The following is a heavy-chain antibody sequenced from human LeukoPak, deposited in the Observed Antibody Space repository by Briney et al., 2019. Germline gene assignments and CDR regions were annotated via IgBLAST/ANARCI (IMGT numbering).Heavy chain of an antibody. Sequence: GGSLRLSCAASGFNFNAYAMNWVRQAPGRGLEWISYISKNSVTHYADSVRGRLTISRDNARNSVYLQMASLRVEDTAVYYCARDPVEWELLLDYWGQGTLVTVSS. J-gene: IGHJ4*02. CDR2: ISKNSVT. CDR3: ARDPVEWELLLDY. D-gene: IGHD1-26*01. CDR1: GFNFNAYA. V-gene: IGHV3-69-1*01.